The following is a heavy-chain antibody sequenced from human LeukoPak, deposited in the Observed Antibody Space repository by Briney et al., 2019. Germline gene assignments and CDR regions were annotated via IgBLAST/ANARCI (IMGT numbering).Heavy chain of an antibody. CDR2: IIPIFGTA. Sequence: ASVKVSCKASGGTFSSYAISWVRQAPGQGLEWMGGIIPIFGTANYAQKFRGRVTITADESTSTAYMELSSLRSEDTAVYYCATAGCSGGSSYMAAAFDLWGQGTLVTVSS. CDR1: GGTFSSYA. D-gene: IGHD2-15*01. CDR3: ATAGCSGGSSYMAAAFDL. V-gene: IGHV1-69*01. J-gene: IGHJ3*01.